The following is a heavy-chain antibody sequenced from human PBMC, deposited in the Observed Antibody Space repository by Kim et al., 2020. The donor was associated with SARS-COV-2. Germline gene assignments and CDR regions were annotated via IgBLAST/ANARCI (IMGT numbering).Heavy chain of an antibody. CDR3: TSGPYYYDSAAYYHDY. J-gene: IGHJ4*02. CDR1: GLNFGDYA. D-gene: IGHD3-22*01. CDR2: IRSKRYGETT. V-gene: IGHV3-49*03. Sequence: GGSLRLSCTTSGLNFGDYAMSWFRQAPGKGLEWVAFIRSKRYGETTEYAASVKGRFTISRDDSKRIAYLQMNGLKTEDTAVYYCTSGPYYYDSAAYYHDYWGQGTRHRLL.